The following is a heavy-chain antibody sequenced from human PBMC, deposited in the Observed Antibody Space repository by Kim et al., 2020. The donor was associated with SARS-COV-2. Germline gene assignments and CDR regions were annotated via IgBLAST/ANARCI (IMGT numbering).Heavy chain of an antibody. Sequence: SETLSLTCAVYGGSFSGYYWSWIRQPPGKGLEWIGEINHSGSTNYNPSLKSRVTISVDTSKNQFSLKLSSVTAADTAVYYCASVSTVTYYYYYGMDVWGQGTTVTVSS. V-gene: IGHV4-34*01. D-gene: IGHD4-17*01. CDR1: GGSFSGYY. J-gene: IGHJ6*02. CDR3: ASVSTVTYYYYYGMDV. CDR2: INHSGST.